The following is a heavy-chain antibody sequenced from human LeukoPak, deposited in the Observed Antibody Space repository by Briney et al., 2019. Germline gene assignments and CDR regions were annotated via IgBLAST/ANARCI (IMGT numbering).Heavy chain of an antibody. D-gene: IGHD3-22*01. J-gene: IGHJ4*02. CDR1: GGSISSYY. CDR2: IYYSGST. V-gene: IGHV4-59*01. CDR3: ARDVSRDYYDSSGLFDY. Sequence: SETLSLTCTVSGGSISSYYWSWIRQPPGKGLEWIGYIYYSGSTNYNPSLKSRVTISVDTSKNQFSLELSSVTAADTAVYYCARDVSRDYYDSSGLFDYWGQGTLVTVSS.